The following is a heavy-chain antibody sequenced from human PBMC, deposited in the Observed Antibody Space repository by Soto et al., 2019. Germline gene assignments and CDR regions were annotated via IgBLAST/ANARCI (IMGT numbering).Heavy chain of an antibody. V-gene: IGHV4-31*03. CDR1: GDSIGGVGY. CDR2: ISSSGST. Sequence: SETLSLTCTVSGDSIGGVGYCSWIRQFPGRGLEWIGCISSSGSTYYNPALNNRISLSLDTSQNQFSLKLLSVTAADTAIYYCARSGVTGIVIPSHWFDPWGQGTLVTVSS. CDR3: ARSGVTGIVIPSHWFDP. D-gene: IGHD2-21*02. J-gene: IGHJ5*02.